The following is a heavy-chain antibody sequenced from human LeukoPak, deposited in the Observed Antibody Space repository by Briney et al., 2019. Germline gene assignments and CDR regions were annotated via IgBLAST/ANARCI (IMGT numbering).Heavy chain of an antibody. Sequence: SETLSLTCTVSGGSINSGGYYWSWIRQHPGKGLEWIGYIYYSGSTYYNPSLKSRVTISVDTSKNQFSLKLSSVTAADTAVYYCARDLSDFWSGYPYGMDVWGQGTTVTVSS. V-gene: IGHV4-31*03. CDR2: IYYSGST. D-gene: IGHD3-3*01. CDR1: GGSINSGGYY. CDR3: ARDLSDFWSGYPYGMDV. J-gene: IGHJ6*02.